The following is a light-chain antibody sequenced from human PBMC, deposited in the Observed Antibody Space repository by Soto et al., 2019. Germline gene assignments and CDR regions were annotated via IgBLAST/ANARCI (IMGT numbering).Light chain of an antibody. Sequence: QSALTQPASVSGSAGQSITISCTGASSDVGGYNYVSWYQQQPGKAPKLMIYDVSNRPSGVSNRFSGSKSGNTASLTISGLQAEDESDYYCSSYTSSNNVIFGGGTKLTVL. CDR1: SSDVGGYNY. J-gene: IGLJ2*01. CDR3: SSYTSSNNVI. CDR2: DVS. V-gene: IGLV2-14*01.